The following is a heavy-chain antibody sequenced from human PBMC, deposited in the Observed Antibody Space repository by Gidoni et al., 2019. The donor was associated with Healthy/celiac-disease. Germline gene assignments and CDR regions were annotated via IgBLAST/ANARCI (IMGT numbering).Heavy chain of an antibody. D-gene: IGHD3-16*01. CDR1: GFTFSSYG. CDR3: ANSYAAPVSYYYYGMDV. J-gene: IGHJ6*02. V-gene: IGHV3-30*18. CDR2: ISYDGSNK. Sequence: QVQLVESGGGVVQPGRSLRLSCAAAGFTFSSYGMHWVRQAPGKGLEWVAVISYDGSNKYYADSVKGRFTISRDNSKNTLYLQMNSLRAEDTAVYYCANSYAAPVSYYYYGMDVWGQGTTVTVSS.